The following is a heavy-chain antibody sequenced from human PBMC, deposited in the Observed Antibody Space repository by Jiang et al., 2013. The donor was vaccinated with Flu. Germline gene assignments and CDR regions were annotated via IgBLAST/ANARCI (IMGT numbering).Heavy chain of an antibody. J-gene: IGHJ4*02. V-gene: IGHV5-10-1*01. CDR3: ARGGWYYYYFDY. Sequence: KGLEWMGRIDPSDSYTNYSPSFQGHVTISADKSISTAYLQWSSLKASDTAVYYCARGGWYYYYFDYWGQGTPVTVSS. D-gene: IGHD6-19*01. CDR2: IDPSDSYT.